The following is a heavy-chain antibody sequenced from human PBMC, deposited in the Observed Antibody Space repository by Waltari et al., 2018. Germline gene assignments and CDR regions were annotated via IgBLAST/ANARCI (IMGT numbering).Heavy chain of an antibody. CDR1: GGTFRSYA. Sequence: QVQLVQSGAEVKKPGSSVKVYCQASGGTFRSYAISWMRQAPGQGLEWMGRIIPICGTANYAQKFQGRVTITADKSTSTAYMELSSLRSEDTAVYYCARAYCSSTSCYEGMDVWGQGTTVTVSS. V-gene: IGHV1-69*08. CDR2: IIPICGTA. D-gene: IGHD2-2*01. J-gene: IGHJ6*02. CDR3: ARAYCSSTSCYEGMDV.